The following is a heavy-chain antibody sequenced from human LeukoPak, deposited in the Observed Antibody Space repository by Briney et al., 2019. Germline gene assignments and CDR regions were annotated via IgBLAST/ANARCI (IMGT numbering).Heavy chain of an antibody. CDR2: IYYSGST. V-gene: IGHV4-59*01. J-gene: IGHJ4*02. Sequence: SETLSLTCTVSGGSISSYYWSWIRQPPGKGLEWIGYIYYSGSTNYNPSLKSRVTISVDTSKNQFSLKLSSVTAADTAVYYCARGLRPSSWYDYWGQGTLVTVSS. CDR1: GGSISSYY. CDR3: ARGLRPSSWYDY. D-gene: IGHD6-13*01.